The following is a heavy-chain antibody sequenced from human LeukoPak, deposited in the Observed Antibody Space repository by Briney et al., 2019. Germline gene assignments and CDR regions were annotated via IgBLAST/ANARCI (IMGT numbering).Heavy chain of an antibody. CDR2: ISYDGGNK. V-gene: IGHV3-33*05. Sequence: GGSLRLSCAASGFTFSSYGMHWVRQAPGKGLEWVAVISYDGGNKYYTDSVKGRFTISRDNSKNTLYLQLTSLRAEDTALYYCARDRGRNSFDYWGQGTLVSVSS. J-gene: IGHJ4*02. CDR1: GFTFSSYG. D-gene: IGHD1-14*01. CDR3: ARDRGRNSFDY.